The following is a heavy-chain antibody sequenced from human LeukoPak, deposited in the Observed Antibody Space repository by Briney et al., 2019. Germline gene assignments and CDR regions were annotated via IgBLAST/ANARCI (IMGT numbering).Heavy chain of an antibody. D-gene: IGHD4/OR15-4a*01. CDR2: ISSSSSYI. CDR3: ARGPVTMGDY. CDR1: GFTFSSYS. Sequence: PGGSLRLSCAASGFTFSSYSRNWVRQAPGKGLEWVSSISSSSSYIYYADSVKGRFTISRDNAKNSLYLQMNSLRAEDTAVYYCARGPVTMGDYWGQGTLVTVSS. J-gene: IGHJ4*02. V-gene: IGHV3-21*01.